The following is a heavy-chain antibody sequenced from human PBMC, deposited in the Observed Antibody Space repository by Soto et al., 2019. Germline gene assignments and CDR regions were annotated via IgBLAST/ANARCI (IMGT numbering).Heavy chain of an antibody. D-gene: IGHD6-19*01. Sequence: GGSLRLSCAASGFTFSSYAMSWVRQAPGKGLEWVSAISGSGGSTYYADSVKGRFTISRDNAKNTLYLQMNSLRAEDRAVYYCAKDLPPRIAVAGNTFGYWGQGTLVTVSS. J-gene: IGHJ4*02. V-gene: IGHV3-23*01. CDR1: GFTFSSYA. CDR2: ISGSGGST. CDR3: AKDLPPRIAVAGNTFGY.